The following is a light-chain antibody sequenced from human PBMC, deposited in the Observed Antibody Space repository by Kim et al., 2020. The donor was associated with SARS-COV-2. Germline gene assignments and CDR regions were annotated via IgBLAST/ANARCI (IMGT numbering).Light chain of an antibody. J-gene: IGLJ3*02. Sequence: QSALTQPRSVSGSPGQSVTISCTGTSSDVGGYNYVSWYQQHPDKAPKLVIYAVSKRPSGVPDRFSGSKSGNTASLTISGLQAEDEADYYCCSYAGNYTLVFGGGTKLTVL. CDR1: SSDVGGYNY. CDR2: AVS. V-gene: IGLV2-11*01. CDR3: CSYAGNYTLV.